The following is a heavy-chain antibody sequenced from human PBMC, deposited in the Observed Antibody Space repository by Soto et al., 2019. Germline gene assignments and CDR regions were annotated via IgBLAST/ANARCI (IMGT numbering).Heavy chain of an antibody. V-gene: IGHV3-30*18. Sequence: QVQLVESGGGVVQPGRSLRLSCAASGFTFSSYGMHWVRQAPGKGLEWVTLISHDGSNKYYADSVKGRFTISRDNSMNSLHLPTNSLLQEVTPIRYYANDQYYAVSSGYPGPFDSWGQGTLVTVSS. D-gene: IGHD5-12*01. CDR1: GFTFSSYG. J-gene: IGHJ5*01. CDR2: ISHDGSNK. CDR3: ANDQYYAVSSGYPGPFDS.